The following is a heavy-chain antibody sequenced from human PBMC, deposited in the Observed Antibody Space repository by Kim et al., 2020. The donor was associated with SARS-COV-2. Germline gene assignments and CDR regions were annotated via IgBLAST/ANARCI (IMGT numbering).Heavy chain of an antibody. CDR1: GYTFTTYH. V-gene: IGHV1-46*01. Sequence: ASVKVSCKASGYTFTTYHIHWVRQAPGQGLEWMGIIKTAAHTVYAQDFRGRLTMTRDTSTSTVFMELSSLRSEDSAVYFCAAESPNTLYFDYWGQGALVTVSS. CDR2: IKTAAHT. CDR3: AAESPNTLYFDY. D-gene: IGHD7-27*01. J-gene: IGHJ4*02.